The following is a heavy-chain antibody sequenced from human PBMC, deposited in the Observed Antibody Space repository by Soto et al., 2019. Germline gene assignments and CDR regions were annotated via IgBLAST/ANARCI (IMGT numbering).Heavy chain of an antibody. Sequence: EVRLLESGGGLVQPGGSLRLSCGASGFTFSTYAMNWVRQAPGKGLEWVAAISGSGGGTYYADSVKGRFTISRDNSKNSLFLHMNSLRAEDRAVYFCAKGGRIVATTYNLDVWGQGTTVAVSS. CDR3: AKGGRIVATTYNLDV. D-gene: IGHD1-26*01. CDR1: GFTFSTYA. V-gene: IGHV3-23*01. CDR2: ISGSGGGT. J-gene: IGHJ6*02.